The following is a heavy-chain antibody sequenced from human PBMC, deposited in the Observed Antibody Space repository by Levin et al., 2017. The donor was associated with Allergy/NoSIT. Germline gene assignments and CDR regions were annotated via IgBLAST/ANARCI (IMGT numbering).Heavy chain of an antibody. CDR2: IKQDGSEK. D-gene: IGHD3-22*01. CDR3: ARDYYDSSGYYYGMDV. J-gene: IGHJ6*02. Sequence: LSLTCAASGFTFSSYWMSWVRQAPGKGLEWVANIKQDGSEKYYVDSVKGRFTISRDNAKNSLYLQMNSLRAEDTAVYYCARDYYDSSGYYYGMDVWGQGTTVTVSS. V-gene: IGHV3-7*01. CDR1: GFTFSSYW.